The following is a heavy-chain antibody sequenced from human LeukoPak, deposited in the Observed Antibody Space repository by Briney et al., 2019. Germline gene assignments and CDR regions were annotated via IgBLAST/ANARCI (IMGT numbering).Heavy chain of an antibody. D-gene: IGHD3-22*01. V-gene: IGHV5-51*01. CDR1: GYSFTSYW. CDR2: IYPGDSDT. J-gene: IGHJ3*02. CDR3: ARLDGYYDSSGYYPRGAFDI. Sequence: GESLKISCKGSGYSFTSYWIGWVRQMPGKGLEWMGIIYPGDSDTRYSPSFQGQVTISADKSISTAYLQWSSLKASDTAMYYCARLDGYYDSSGYYPRGAFDIWGQGTMVTASS.